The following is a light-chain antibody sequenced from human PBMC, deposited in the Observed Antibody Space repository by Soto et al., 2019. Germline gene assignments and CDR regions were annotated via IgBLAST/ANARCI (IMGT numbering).Light chain of an antibody. CDR1: SSNIGSNI. CDR3: AAWDDSLNGLV. CDR2: SNN. V-gene: IGLV1-44*01. J-gene: IGLJ2*01. Sequence: QLVLTQPPSASGTPGQRVTISCSGSSSNIGSNIVNWYQQLPGTAPKLLIYSNNQRPSGVPDRFSGSKSGTSASLGISGLQSEDEADYYCAAWDDSLNGLVFGGGTKVTVL.